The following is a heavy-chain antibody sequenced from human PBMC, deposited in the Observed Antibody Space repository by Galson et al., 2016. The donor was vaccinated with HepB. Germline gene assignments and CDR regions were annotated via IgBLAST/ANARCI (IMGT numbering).Heavy chain of an antibody. CDR1: GYTFTSFG. CDR3: ARGGGGTYFENYYYAMDV. D-gene: IGHD1-26*01. J-gene: IGHJ6*02. Sequence: SVKVSCKASGYTFTSFGITWVRQAPGQGLEWMGWISAYNGYTNYAQKLQGRVTMTTHTSTSTVYMELRSLRSDDTAVYYCARGGGGTYFENYYYAMDVWGQGTLVTVSS. V-gene: IGHV1-18*01. CDR2: ISAYNGYT.